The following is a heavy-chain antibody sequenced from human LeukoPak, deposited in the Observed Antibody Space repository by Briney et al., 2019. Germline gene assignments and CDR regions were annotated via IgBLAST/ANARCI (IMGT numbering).Heavy chain of an antibody. CDR2: IIPIFCTA. D-gene: IGHD5-18*01. Sequence: EASVKVSCKASGGTFSSYAISWVRQAPGQGLEWMGGIIPIFCTANYAQKFQGRVTITTDESTSTAYMELSSLRSEDTAVYYCARHADYSYDANWGQGTLVTVSS. V-gene: IGHV1-69*05. J-gene: IGHJ4*02. CDR1: GGTFSSYA. CDR3: ARHADYSYDAN.